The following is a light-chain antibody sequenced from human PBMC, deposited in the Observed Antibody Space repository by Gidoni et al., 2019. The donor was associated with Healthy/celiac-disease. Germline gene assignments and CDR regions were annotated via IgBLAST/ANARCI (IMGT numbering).Light chain of an antibody. V-gene: IGKV4-1*01. CDR1: QRFLSSSNNKHY. CDR3: QHYYSTPIT. CDR2: WAS. J-gene: IGKJ5*01. Sequence: DIVMTQSPASLAVSLGERATINCNSSQRFLSSSNNKHYLAWYQQKTARPPKLLIYWASTRESGVPDRSSGIVSGTDFTLTISSLQAEDVAVYYCQHYYSTPITFXXXTRLEIK.